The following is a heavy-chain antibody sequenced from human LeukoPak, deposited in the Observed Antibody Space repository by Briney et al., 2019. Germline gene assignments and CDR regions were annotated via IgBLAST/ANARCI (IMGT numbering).Heavy chain of an antibody. D-gene: IGHD2-2*01. V-gene: IGHV4-59*12. J-gene: IGHJ4*02. Sequence: SETLSLTCTVSGASISSYYWSWIRQPPGKGLEWIGEIYHSGSTNYNPSLKSRVTISVDKSKNQFSLKLSSVTAADTAVYYCARNLWYCSSTSCYPIDAAYYFDNWGQGTLVTVSS. CDR3: ARNLWYCSSTSCYPIDAAYYFDN. CDR2: IYHSGST. CDR1: GASISSYY.